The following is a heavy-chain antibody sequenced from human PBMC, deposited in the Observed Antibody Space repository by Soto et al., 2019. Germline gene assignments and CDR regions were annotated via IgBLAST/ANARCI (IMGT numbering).Heavy chain of an antibody. J-gene: IGHJ5*02. Sequence: QVQLQESGPGLVKPSQTLSLTCTVSGGSISSGGYYWSWIRQHPGKGLEWIGYIYYSGRTYYNPSLTTRVTLSVDTSKNQFSLKLSSVTAADTAVYYCARDLDPYCSSTSCYGWFDPWGQGTLVTVSS. CDR1: GGSISSGGYY. V-gene: IGHV4-31*03. CDR3: ARDLDPYCSSTSCYGWFDP. D-gene: IGHD2-2*01. CDR2: IYYSGRT.